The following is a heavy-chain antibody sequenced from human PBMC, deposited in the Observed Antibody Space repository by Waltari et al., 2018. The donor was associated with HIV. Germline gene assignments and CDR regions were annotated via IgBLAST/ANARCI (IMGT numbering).Heavy chain of an antibody. CDR3: LVGSDCYESTSDYEQ. CDR2: RAPSIQRE. CDR1: GGSFGADQ. J-gene: IGHJ4*02. Sequence: QVQLAQSGPQLIRPGSSVKVSCTASGGSFGADQHSWVRQAPGQGLEWLSARAPSIQREYDPQNCTASVTPTADNTTTIAFKELAGLTSADTAVYFCLVGSDCYESTSDYEQWGPGTLVAVSS. V-gene: IGHV1-69*06. D-gene: IGHD2-21*02.